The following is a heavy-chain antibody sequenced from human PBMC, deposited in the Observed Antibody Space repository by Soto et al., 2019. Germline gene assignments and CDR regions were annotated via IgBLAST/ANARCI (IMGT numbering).Heavy chain of an antibody. V-gene: IGHV6-1*01. CDR3: ARGEQYSGRIFDY. CDR1: GDSVSSNSAG. CDR2: TYYRSKWYY. D-gene: IGHD1-26*01. J-gene: IGHJ4*01. Sequence: SQTLSLTCAITGDSVSSNSAGWSWVRQSPSRGLEWLGRTYYRSKWYYEYAVSVRGRITVNPDTSKNQYSLQLNSVTPEDTAVYFCARGEQYSGRIFDYWGQGTLVTVSS.